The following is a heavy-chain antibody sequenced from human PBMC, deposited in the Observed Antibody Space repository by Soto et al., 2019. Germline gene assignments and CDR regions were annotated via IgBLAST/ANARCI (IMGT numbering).Heavy chain of an antibody. V-gene: IGHV6-1*01. CDR3: ARGEQYSGRIFDY. CDR1: GDSVSSNSAG. CDR2: TYYRSKWYY. D-gene: IGHD1-26*01. J-gene: IGHJ4*01. Sequence: SQTLSLTCAITGDSVSSNSAGWSWVRQSPSRGLEWLGRTYYRSKWYYEYAVSVRGRITVNPDTSKNQYSLQLNSVTPEDTAVYFCARGEQYSGRIFDYWGQGTLVTVSS.